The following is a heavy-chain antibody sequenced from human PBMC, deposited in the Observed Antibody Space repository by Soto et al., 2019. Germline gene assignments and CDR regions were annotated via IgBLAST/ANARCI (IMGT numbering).Heavy chain of an antibody. V-gene: IGHV3-23*01. CDR1: GFTFSSYA. CDR2: ISGSGGST. Sequence: GGSLRLSCAASGFTFSSYAMSWVRQAPGKGLEWVSAISGSGGSTYYADSVKGRFTISRDNSKNTLYLQMNSLRAEDTAVYYCAKKADCSGGSCFYYYGMYVWGQGTTVTVSS. CDR3: AKKADCSGGSCFYYYGMYV. J-gene: IGHJ6*02. D-gene: IGHD2-15*01.